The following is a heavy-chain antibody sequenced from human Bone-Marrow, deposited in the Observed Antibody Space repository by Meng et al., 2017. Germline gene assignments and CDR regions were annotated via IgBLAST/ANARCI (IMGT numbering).Heavy chain of an antibody. CDR3: ARAPTSGQWLARKFDY. CDR2: INHSGST. D-gene: IGHD6-19*01. J-gene: IGHJ4*02. Sequence: GQLQQWGAGLLKPSETLSLTCAVDGGSFSGYYWSWIRQPPGKGLEWIGEINHSGSTNYNPSLKSRVTISVDTSKNQFSLKLSSVTAADTAVYYCARAPTSGQWLARKFDYWGQGTLVTVSS. V-gene: IGHV4-34*01. CDR1: GGSFSGYY.